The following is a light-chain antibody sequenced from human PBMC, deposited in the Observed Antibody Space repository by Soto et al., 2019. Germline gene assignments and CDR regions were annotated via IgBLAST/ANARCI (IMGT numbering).Light chain of an antibody. J-gene: IGKJ1*01. V-gene: IGKV3-11*01. CDR2: EAS. CDR1: QSVSSY. CDR3: QQRSDWPWT. Sequence: EIVLTQSLATLSLSPGERATLSCRASQSVSSYLAWYQQKPGQAPRLLMYEASNRATGIPARFSGGGSGTDFTLTISSLEPEDFAVYYCQQRSDWPWTFGQGTKVEIK.